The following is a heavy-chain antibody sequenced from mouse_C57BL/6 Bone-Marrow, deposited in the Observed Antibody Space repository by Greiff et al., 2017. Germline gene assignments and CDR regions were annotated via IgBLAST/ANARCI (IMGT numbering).Heavy chain of an antibody. D-gene: IGHD1-1*01. Sequence: VQLQQSGPVLVKPGASVKMSCKASGYTFTDYYMNWVKQSHGQSLEWIGVINPYNGGTSYNQKFKGKATLTVAKSSSTAYMEPNSLTSEDSAVYYCARSYYGSSSGFAYWGQGTLVTVSA. J-gene: IGHJ3*01. CDR3: ARSYYGSSSGFAY. CDR2: INPYNGGT. CDR1: GYTFTDYY. V-gene: IGHV1-19*01.